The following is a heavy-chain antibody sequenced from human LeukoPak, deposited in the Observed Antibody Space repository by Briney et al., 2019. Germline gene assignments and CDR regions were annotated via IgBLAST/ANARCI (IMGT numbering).Heavy chain of an antibody. D-gene: IGHD6-19*01. CDR2: IKQDGSEK. V-gene: IGHV3-7*01. J-gene: IGHJ4*02. CDR3: AGFTLLESGWYGSFDY. CDR1: GFTFSSYW. Sequence: PGGSLRLSCAASGFTFSSYWMSWVRQAPGKGLEWVANIKQDGSEKYYVDSVKGRFTISRDNAKNSLYLQMNSLRAEDTAVYYCAGFTLLESGWYGSFDYWGQGTLVTVSS.